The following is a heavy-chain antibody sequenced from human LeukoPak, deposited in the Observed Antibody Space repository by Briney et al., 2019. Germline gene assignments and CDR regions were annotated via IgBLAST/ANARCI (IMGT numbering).Heavy chain of an antibody. V-gene: IGHV4-30-2*01. CDR2: IYHSGST. Sequence: SQTLSLTCAVSGGSISSGGYSWSWIRRPPGRGLEWIGYIYHSGSTYYNPSLKSRVTISVDRSKNQFSLKLSSVTAADTAVYYCARRGYSYGYDYWGQGTLVTVSS. D-gene: IGHD5-18*01. CDR3: ARRGYSYGYDY. J-gene: IGHJ4*02. CDR1: GGSISSGGYS.